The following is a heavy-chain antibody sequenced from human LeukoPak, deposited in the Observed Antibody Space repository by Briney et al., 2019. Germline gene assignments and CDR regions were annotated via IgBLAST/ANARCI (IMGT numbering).Heavy chain of an antibody. CDR3: ARDYDSGTSYFDY. D-gene: IGHD3-10*01. CDR2: ISYSSYNI. Sequence: GGSLRLSCAASGFTFSSYEMNWVRQAPGKGLEWLSYISYSSYNIYYADSVKGRFTISRDNAKNSLYLQMNSLRDEDTAVYYCARDYDSGTSYFDYWGQGTLVTVSS. J-gene: IGHJ4*02. CDR1: GFTFSSYE. V-gene: IGHV3-48*02.